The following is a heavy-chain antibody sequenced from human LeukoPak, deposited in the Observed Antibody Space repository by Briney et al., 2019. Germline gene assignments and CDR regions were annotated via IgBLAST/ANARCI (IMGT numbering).Heavy chain of an antibody. CDR3: ARLLYSSSWYGFEYYFDY. Sequence: PSETLSLTCAVSGYSISSGYYWGWIRQPPGKGLEWIGSIYHSGSTYYNPSLKSRVTISVDTSKNQFSLKLSSVTAADTAVYYCARLLYSSSWYGFEYYFDYWGPGTLVTVSS. CDR2: IYHSGST. V-gene: IGHV4-38-2*01. CDR1: GYSISSGYY. D-gene: IGHD6-13*01. J-gene: IGHJ4*02.